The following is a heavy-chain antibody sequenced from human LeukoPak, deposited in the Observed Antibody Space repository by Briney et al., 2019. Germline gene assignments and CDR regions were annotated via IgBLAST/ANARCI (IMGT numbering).Heavy chain of an antibody. CDR3: ARLVFSYYYYMDV. Sequence: SETLSLTCSVSGVSTSSISYYWGWIRQPPGKGLEWIGSIYYSGSTHYNPSLKSRVIISVDTSKNQFSLKFSSVTAADTAVYYCARLVFSYYYYMDVWGIGTTVTISS. CDR2: IYYSGST. D-gene: IGHD3-9*01. J-gene: IGHJ6*03. CDR1: GVSTSSISYY. V-gene: IGHV4-39*01.